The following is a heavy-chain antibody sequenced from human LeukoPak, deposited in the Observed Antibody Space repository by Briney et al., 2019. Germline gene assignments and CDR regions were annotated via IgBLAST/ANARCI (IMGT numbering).Heavy chain of an antibody. D-gene: IGHD4-11*01. J-gene: IGHJ4*02. Sequence: PEGSLRLSCAASGFAFNNYGMHWVRQAPGKGLEWVGVMWSEDNSQHYADSVKGRFTISKDSSKNTLYLQMNSLRAEDTAVYYCARDLRRTTFDYWGQGTLVTVSS. CDR2: MWSEDNSQ. V-gene: IGHV3-33*01. CDR3: ARDLRRTTFDY. CDR1: GFAFNNYG.